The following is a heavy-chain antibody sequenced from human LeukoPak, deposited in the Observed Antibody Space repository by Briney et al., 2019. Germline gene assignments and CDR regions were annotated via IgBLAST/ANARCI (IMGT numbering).Heavy chain of an antibody. D-gene: IGHD2-21*01. CDR3: ASSQDAYCGGDCYKDAFDI. J-gene: IGHJ3*02. V-gene: IGHV1-69*10. Sequence: SLRVSSKPSRDTFSSYTTSCVSDTPEQGRECMGGIIPILGIANYAQKFKGRVTITADKSTSTASMELSSLRSEDTAVYYCASSQDAYCGGDCYKDAFDIWGQGAMVTVSS. CDR1: RDTFSSYT. CDR2: IIPILGIA.